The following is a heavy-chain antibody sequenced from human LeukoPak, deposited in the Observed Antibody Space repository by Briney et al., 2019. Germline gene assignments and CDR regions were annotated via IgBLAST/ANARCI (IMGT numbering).Heavy chain of an antibody. Sequence: GGSLRLSCVASGFTFSYYSMNWVRQAPGKGLEWVSYINSISGEIWYADSVKGRFTISRDDAKNSLYLQMNSLRDEDTAVYYCARDHGYAFDYWGQGTLVAVSS. CDR1: GFTFSYYS. D-gene: IGHD5-12*01. CDR3: ARDHGYAFDY. J-gene: IGHJ4*02. V-gene: IGHV3-48*02. CDR2: INSISGEI.